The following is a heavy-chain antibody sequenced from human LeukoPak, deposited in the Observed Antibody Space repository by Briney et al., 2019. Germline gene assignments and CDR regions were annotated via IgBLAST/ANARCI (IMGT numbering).Heavy chain of an antibody. J-gene: IGHJ4*02. V-gene: IGHV3-21*01. CDR2: ISGSSNYI. Sequence: GGSLRLSCAASGFSFSTYSMNWVRQAPGKGLEWVSSISGSSNYIYYADSVKGRFTISRDNAKNSLYLQMNSLRAEDTAVYYCAKVRWGSDNALDSWGQGTLVTGSS. CDR1: GFSFSTYS. D-gene: IGHD3-16*01. CDR3: AKVRWGSDNALDS.